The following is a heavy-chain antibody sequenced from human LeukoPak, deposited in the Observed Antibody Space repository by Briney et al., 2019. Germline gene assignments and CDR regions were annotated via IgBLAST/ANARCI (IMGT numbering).Heavy chain of an antibody. CDR1: GFTFSSYS. J-gene: IGHJ4*02. CDR3: ARDSITIFGVVTN. V-gene: IGHV3-48*01. CDR2: ISSSSSSTI. D-gene: IGHD3-3*01. Sequence: PGGSLRLSCAASGFTFSSYSMNWVRQAPGKGLEWVSYISSSSSSTIYYADSVKGRFTISRDNAKNSLYLQMNSLRAEDTAVYYCARDSITIFGVVTNWGQGTLVTVSS.